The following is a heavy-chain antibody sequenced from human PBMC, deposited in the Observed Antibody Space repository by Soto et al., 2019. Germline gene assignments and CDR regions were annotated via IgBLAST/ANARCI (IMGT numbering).Heavy chain of an antibody. V-gene: IGHV3-48*01. J-gene: IGHJ2*01. CDR3: ARAYMNSWYFDL. Sequence: GGSLRLSCAASGFALSSYNMNWVRQAPGKGLEWVSYITSSSSSIYYADSVKGRFTISRDNAKNSLYLQMNSLRAEDTALYYCARAYMNSWYFDLWGRGTLVTVSS. CDR1: GFALSSYN. CDR2: ITSSSSSI. D-gene: IGHD1-20*01.